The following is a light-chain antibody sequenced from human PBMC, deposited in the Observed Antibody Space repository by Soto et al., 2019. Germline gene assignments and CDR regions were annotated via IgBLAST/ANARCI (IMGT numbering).Light chain of an antibody. CDR2: EVN. J-gene: IGLJ1*01. CDR1: SSDVGGYNY. V-gene: IGLV2-8*01. Sequence: QSALTEPPSASGSPGQPVAISCTGTSSDVGGYNYVSWYQQHPGKAPNLMIYEVNKRPSGVPDRFSGSKSGNTASLTVSGLQAEDEADYYCSSYAGSSNVFGTGTKVTVL. CDR3: SSYAGSSNV.